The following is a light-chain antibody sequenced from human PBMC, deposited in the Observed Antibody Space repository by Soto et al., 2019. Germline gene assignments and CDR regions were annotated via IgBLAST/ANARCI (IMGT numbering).Light chain of an antibody. Sequence: DIQMTQSPSTLSASVGDRVTITCRASQTISSWLAWYQQKPGKAPELLIYDASTLHSGVPSRFSDSESGTEFTLTINSLQPDDFATYYCQQYNSYPYAFGQGTKLEIK. CDR2: DAS. CDR3: QQYNSYPYA. CDR1: QTISSW. J-gene: IGKJ2*01. V-gene: IGKV1-5*01.